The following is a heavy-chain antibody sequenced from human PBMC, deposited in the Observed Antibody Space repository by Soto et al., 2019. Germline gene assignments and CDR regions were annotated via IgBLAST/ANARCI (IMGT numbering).Heavy chain of an antibody. J-gene: IGHJ6*02. CDR1: SGSISRGADD. D-gene: IGHD1-1*01. CDR2: IYYSGST. Sequence: TLALTSTVSSGSISRGADDLIWVRQSPRRGLEWVGNIYYSGSTYYNPSLRSRLTISVDTAKNEFSLNLSALAAADTAVYYCARDRLMATAGTARHYYGLDAWGQGTTVPASS. CDR3: ARDRLMATAGTARHYYGLDA. V-gene: IGHV4-31*03.